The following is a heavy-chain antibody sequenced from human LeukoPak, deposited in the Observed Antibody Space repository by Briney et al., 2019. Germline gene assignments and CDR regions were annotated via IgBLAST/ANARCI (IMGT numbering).Heavy chain of an antibody. J-gene: IGHJ6*02. Sequence: GESLKISCKGSGYSFTSYWIGWVRQMPGKGLEWMGIIYPGYSDTRYSPSFQGQVTIPADKSISTAYLQWSSLKASDTAMYYCARVVGATTHYYYYYGMDVWGQGTTVTVSS. V-gene: IGHV5-51*01. D-gene: IGHD1-26*01. CDR3: ARVVGATTHYYYYYGMDV. CDR2: IYPGYSDT. CDR1: GYSFTSYW.